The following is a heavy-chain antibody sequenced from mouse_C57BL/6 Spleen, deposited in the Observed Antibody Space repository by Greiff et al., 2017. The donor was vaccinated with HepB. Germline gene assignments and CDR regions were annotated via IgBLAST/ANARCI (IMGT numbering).Heavy chain of an antibody. CDR3: GKDWDSLFDY. V-gene: IGHV1-59*01. Sequence: QVQLQQPGAELVRPGTSVKLSCKASGYTFTSYWMHWVKQRPGQGLEWIGVIDPSDSDTNYNQKFKGKATVTVDTTSSTAYMQLSSLTSEDSAVYYCGKDWDSLFDYWGQGTTVTVSS. D-gene: IGHD3-3*01. J-gene: IGHJ2*01. CDR2: IDPSDSDT. CDR1: GYTFTSYW.